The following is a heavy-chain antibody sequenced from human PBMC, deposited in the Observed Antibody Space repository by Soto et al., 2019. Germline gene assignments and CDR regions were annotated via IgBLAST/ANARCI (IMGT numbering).Heavy chain of an antibody. CDR2: IYYSGST. V-gene: IGHV4-59*12. D-gene: IGHD6-19*01. Sequence: PSETLSLTCSVSGGTIRSWYWSWIRQPPGKGLEWIGYIYYSGSTNCNPSLKSRVTISVDTSKNQFSLKLSSVTAADTAVYYCARDHGSGWFRGWFDPWGQGTLVTVSS. CDR1: GGTIRSWY. CDR3: ARDHGSGWFRGWFDP. J-gene: IGHJ5*02.